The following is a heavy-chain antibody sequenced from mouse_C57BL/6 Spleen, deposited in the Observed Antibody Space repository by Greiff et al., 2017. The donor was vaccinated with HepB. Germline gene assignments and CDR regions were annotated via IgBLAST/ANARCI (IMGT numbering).Heavy chain of an antibody. CDR1: GYTFTSYG. CDR2: IYPRSGNT. V-gene: IGHV1-81*01. CDR3: ARSVGGRRKTLDY. Sequence: QVQLQQSGAELVRPGASVKLSCKASGYTFTSYGISWVKQRTGQGLEWIGEIYPRSGNTYYNEKFKGKATLTADKSSSTAYMELRSLTSEDSAVYYCARSVGGRRKTLDYWGQGTSVTVSS. D-gene: IGHD3-3*01. J-gene: IGHJ4*01.